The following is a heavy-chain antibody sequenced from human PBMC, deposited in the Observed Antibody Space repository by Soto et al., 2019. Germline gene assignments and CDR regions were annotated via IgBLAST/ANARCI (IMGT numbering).Heavy chain of an antibody. CDR1: GFTFSSYG. V-gene: IGHV3-33*01. J-gene: IGHJ6*02. CDR3: ARGHLYYDFWSGYPYYYGMDV. D-gene: IGHD3-3*01. Sequence: QVQLVESGGGVVQPGRSLRLSCAASGFTFSSYGMHWVRQAPGKGLEWVAVIWYDGSNKYYADSVKGRFTISRDNSKNTLYLQMNSLRAEDTAVYYCARGHLYYDFWSGYPYYYGMDVWGQGTTVTVSS. CDR2: IWYDGSNK.